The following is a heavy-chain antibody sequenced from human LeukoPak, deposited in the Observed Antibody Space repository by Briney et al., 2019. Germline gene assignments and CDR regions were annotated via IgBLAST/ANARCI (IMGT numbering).Heavy chain of an antibody. CDR2: ISSNGGST. D-gene: IGHD2-2*01. CDR3: ARAGYCSSANCYAGTYFDY. J-gene: IGHJ4*02. Sequence: GGSLRLSCAASGFTFSSYAMHWVRQAPGKGLEYVSGISSNGGSTYYADSVKGRFTISRDNSRNTLYLQMGSLRADHMAVYYCARAGYCSSANCYAGTYFDYWGQGTLVTVS. CDR1: GFTFSSYA. V-gene: IGHV3-64*02.